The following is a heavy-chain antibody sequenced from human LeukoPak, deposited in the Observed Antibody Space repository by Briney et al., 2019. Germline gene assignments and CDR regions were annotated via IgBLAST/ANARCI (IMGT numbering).Heavy chain of an antibody. V-gene: IGHV3-11*04. CDR3: ACLTHNYGGKGDWFDP. Sequence: GGSLRLSCAASGFTFSDYYMNWIRQAPGKGLEWVSYISSSGSTIYYADSVKGRFTISRDNAKNSLFLQMNSLRAEDTAVYYCACLTHNYGGKGDWFDPWGQGTLVTVSS. CDR1: GFTFSDYY. D-gene: IGHD4-23*01. CDR2: ISSSGSTI. J-gene: IGHJ5*02.